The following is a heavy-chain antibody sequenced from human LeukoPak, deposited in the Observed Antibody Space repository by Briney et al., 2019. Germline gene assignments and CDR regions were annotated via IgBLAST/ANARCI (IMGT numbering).Heavy chain of an antibody. D-gene: IGHD3-9*01. CDR1: GFTFSIYW. CDR2: IKQDGSEK. V-gene: IGHV3-7*01. CDR3: ARDLRYFDWLPDAFDI. J-gene: IGHJ3*02. Sequence: GGSLRLSRAASGFTFSIYWMSWVRQAPRKGLEWVANIKQDGSEKYYVDSVKGRFTISRDNAKNSLYLQMNSLRAEDTAVYYCARDLRYFDWLPDAFDIWGQGTMVTVSS.